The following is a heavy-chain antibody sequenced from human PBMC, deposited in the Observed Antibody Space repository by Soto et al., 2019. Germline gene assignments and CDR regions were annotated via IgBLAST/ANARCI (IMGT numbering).Heavy chain of an antibody. V-gene: IGHV3-11*01. J-gene: IGHJ4*02. CDR3: GRDLASHVVATIGSDY. D-gene: IGHD5-12*01. Sequence: GGSLRLSCAASGFTFSDYYMSWLRQAPGKGPEWVSHISSGSSIIHYADSVKGRFTVSRDNAKNSLYLQMNSLRADDTAVYYCGRDLASHVVATIGSDYWGQGALVPVSS. CDR2: ISSGSSII. CDR1: GFTFSDYY.